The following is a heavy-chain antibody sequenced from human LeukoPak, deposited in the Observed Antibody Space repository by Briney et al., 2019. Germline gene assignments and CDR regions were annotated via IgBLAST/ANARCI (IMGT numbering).Heavy chain of an antibody. CDR2: ISSSSYI. CDR3: AREGYQLERIERSLAY. Sequence: GGSLRLSCAASGFTFSSYSMNWVRQAPGKGLEWVSSISSSSYIYYADSVKGRFTISRDNAKNSLYLQMNSLRAEDTAVYCAREGYQLERIERSLAYWGQGTLVTVSS. V-gene: IGHV3-21*01. J-gene: IGHJ4*02. CDR1: GFTFSSYS. D-gene: IGHD1-1*01.